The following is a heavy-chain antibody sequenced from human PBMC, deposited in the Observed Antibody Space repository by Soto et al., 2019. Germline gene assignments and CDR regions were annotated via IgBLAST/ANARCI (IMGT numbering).Heavy chain of an antibody. Sequence: GGSLRLSCAASGFTFSSYAMHWVRQAPGKGLEWVAVISYDGSNKYYADSVKGRFTISRDNSKNTLYLQMNSLRAEDTAVYYCARGSRRGNYGMDVWGQGTTVTVSS. V-gene: IGHV3-30-3*01. CDR2: ISYDGSNK. CDR3: ARGSRRGNYGMDV. CDR1: GFTFSSYA. J-gene: IGHJ6*02. D-gene: IGHD3-10*01.